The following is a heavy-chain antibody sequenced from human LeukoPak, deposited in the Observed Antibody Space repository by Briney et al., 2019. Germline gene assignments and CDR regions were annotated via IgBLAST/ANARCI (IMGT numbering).Heavy chain of an antibody. CDR3: AKDSQGTSAGITYFAH. D-gene: IGHD6-13*01. Sequence: GGSLRLSCVASGLTFDDYAMLWVRQAPGKGLEWVSGINWNSGSIGYAGSVKGRFTISRDNAKNSLYLQMNSLRPEDTAFYYCAKDSQGTSAGITYFAHWGQGTLVTVSS. V-gene: IGHV3-9*01. CDR2: INWNSGSI. J-gene: IGHJ4*02. CDR1: GLTFDDYA.